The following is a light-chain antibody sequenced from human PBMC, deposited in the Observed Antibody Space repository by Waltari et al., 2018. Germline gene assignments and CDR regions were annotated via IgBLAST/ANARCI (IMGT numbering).Light chain of an antibody. J-gene: IGLJ2*01. CDR1: GRDIGTYNY. V-gene: IGLV2-14*01. CDR3: SSYRSSNNVV. CDR2: EVT. Sequence: QSALTQPASVSGSPGQSITISCIGTGRDIGTYNYVSWYQQYPGKAPKLLIYEVTNRPSGVSNRFSGSKSGNTASLTISGLQADDEAHYYCSSYRSSNNVVFGGGTKVPVL.